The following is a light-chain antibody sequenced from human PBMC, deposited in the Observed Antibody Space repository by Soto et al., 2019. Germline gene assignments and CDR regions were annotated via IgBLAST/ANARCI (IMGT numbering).Light chain of an antibody. Sequence: IQMTQSPSSLSVSVGDRVTITCQASQSISRSLNWYQQKSGKAPKLLIFGASTLQSGVPSRFSGSGSATDFTLTISSLQPEDFATYYCHLTYSTHWTFGQGTMVDIK. CDR2: GAS. V-gene: IGKV1-39*01. J-gene: IGKJ1*01. CDR1: QSISRS. CDR3: HLTYSTHWT.